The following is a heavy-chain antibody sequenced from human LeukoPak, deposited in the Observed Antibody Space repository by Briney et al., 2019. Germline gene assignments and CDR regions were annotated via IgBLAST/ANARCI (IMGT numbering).Heavy chain of an antibody. D-gene: IGHD6-19*01. CDR2: IYSGGST. CDR3: ARGLKYSSGWYYFDY. Sequence: PGGSLRLSCAASGFTFSGHWMSWVRQAPGKVLEWVSVIYSGGSTYYADSVKGRFTISRDNSKNTLYLQMNSLRAEDTAVYYCARGLKYSSGWYYFDYWGQGTLVTVSS. J-gene: IGHJ4*02. CDR1: GFTFSGHW. V-gene: IGHV3-53*01.